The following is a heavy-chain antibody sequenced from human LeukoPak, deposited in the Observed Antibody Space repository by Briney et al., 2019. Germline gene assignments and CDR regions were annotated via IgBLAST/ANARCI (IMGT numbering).Heavy chain of an antibody. V-gene: IGHV6-1*01. CDR3: ARSYSSGLHY. Sequence: SQTLSLTCAISGDSLSSNSAAWNWIRQSPSIGLEWLGRTYYRSKWYNDYAISVKSLITINPDTSKNQFSLQLNSVTPADTAVYSCARSYSSGLHYWGQGTLVTVSS. D-gene: IGHD6-19*01. CDR2: TYYRSKWYN. J-gene: IGHJ4*02. CDR1: GDSLSSNSAA.